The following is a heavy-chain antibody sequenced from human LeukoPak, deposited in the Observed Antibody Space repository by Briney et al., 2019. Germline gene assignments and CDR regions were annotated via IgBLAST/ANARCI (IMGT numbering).Heavy chain of an antibody. CDR3: AKEITMVRGVRGYYGMDV. V-gene: IGHV3-23*01. Sequence: GGSLRLSCAASGFTFSSYAMSWVRQAPGKGLEWVSAISGSGGSTYYADSVKGWFTISRDNSKNTLYLQMNSLRAEDTAVYYCAKEITMVRGVRGYYGMDVWGQGTTVTVSS. D-gene: IGHD3-10*01. J-gene: IGHJ6*02. CDR2: ISGSGGST. CDR1: GFTFSSYA.